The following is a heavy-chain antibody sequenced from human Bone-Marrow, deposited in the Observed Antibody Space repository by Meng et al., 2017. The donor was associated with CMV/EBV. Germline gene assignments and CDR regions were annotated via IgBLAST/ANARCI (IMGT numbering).Heavy chain of an antibody. J-gene: IGHJ6*02. CDR3: AKDLSRYYYYGMDV. D-gene: IGHD2-2*01. V-gene: IGHV3-30-3*01. CDR1: GFTFSSYA. Sequence: GESLKISCAASGFTFSSYAMHWVRQAPGKGLEWVAVISYDGSSKYYADSVKGRFTISRDNSKNTLYLQMNSLRAEDTAVYYCAKDLSRYYYYGMDVWGQGTTVTVSS. CDR2: ISYDGSSK.